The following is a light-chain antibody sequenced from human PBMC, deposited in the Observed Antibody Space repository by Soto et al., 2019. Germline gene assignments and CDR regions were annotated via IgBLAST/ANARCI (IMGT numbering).Light chain of an antibody. J-gene: IGKJ2*01. V-gene: IGKV3-15*01. CDR2: GAS. CDR3: QQYNNWPPMYT. Sequence: EIVMTHSPSTLSLSPGETATLSCSAIQNVNRNLAWFQQKPGQAPRLLIHGASTRATGIPARFSGSGSGTEFTLTISSLQSGDFAVYYCQQYNNWPPMYTFGQGTKVDIK. CDR1: QNVNRN.